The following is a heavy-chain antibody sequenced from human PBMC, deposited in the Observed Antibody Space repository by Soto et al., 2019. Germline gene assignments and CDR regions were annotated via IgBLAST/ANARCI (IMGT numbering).Heavy chain of an antibody. J-gene: IGHJ4*02. CDR1: GYTFTTYD. Sequence: QVLLVQSGAEVKKPGASVQISCKASGYTFTTYDMHWVRQAPGQRLEWMGSINAHNGNPKYSQRFQGRATFTRDPAATPGYRALSSLISDDTAVYYCVVRRGWWAFNYWGQGTLVTVSS. CDR3: VVRRGWWAFNY. D-gene: IGHD2-8*02. CDR2: INAHNGNP. V-gene: IGHV1-3*01.